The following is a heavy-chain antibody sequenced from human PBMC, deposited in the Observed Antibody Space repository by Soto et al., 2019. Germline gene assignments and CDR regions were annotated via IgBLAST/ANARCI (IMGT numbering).Heavy chain of an antibody. D-gene: IGHD3-22*01. CDR1: GGTFSSYA. J-gene: IGHJ4*02. CDR2: IIPIFGTA. CDR3: ALTERRYYYDSSGYLTREATFDY. Sequence: SVKVSCKASGGTFSSYAISWVRQAPGQGLEWMGGIIPIFGTANYAQKFQGRVTITADEPTSTAYMELSSLRSEDTAVYYCALTERRYYYDSSGYLTREATFDYWGQGTLVTVSS. V-gene: IGHV1-69*13.